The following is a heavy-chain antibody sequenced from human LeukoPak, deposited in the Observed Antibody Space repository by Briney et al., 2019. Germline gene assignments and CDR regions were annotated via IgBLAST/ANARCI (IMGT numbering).Heavy chain of an antibody. CDR2: IYPGDSDT. CDR3: ARHGKDYYDSSGYYYN. D-gene: IGHD3-22*01. Sequence: GESLKISCKGSGYSFTSYWIGWVRQMPGKGLEWMGIIYPGDSDTRYSPSFQGQVTISAGKSISTAYLQWSSLKASDTAMYYCARHGKDYYDSSGYYYNWGQGTLVTVSS. CDR1: GYSFTSYW. V-gene: IGHV5-51*01. J-gene: IGHJ4*02.